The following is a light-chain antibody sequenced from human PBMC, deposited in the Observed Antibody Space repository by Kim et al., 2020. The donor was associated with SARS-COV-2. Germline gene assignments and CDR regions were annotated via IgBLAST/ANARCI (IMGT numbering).Light chain of an antibody. J-gene: IGKJ1*01. CDR2: DAS. V-gene: IGKV3-11*01. CDR3: QQRSNWPRT. Sequence: EIVLTQSPATLSLSPGERATISCRASQSVSTYLAWYRQKPGQAPRRLIYDASNRATGIPARFSASGAGTDFNLTITALEPEDFALYYCQQRSNWPRTFGQGTKVDIK. CDR1: QSVSTY.